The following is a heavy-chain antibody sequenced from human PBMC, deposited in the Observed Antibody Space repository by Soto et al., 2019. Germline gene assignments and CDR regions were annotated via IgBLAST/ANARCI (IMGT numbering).Heavy chain of an antibody. V-gene: IGHV4-31*03. D-gene: IGHD4-17*01. CDR2: IYDSATT. Sequence: QVQLQESGPGLVKPSQTLSLTCTVSGGSIRGTSYYWNWIRQHPEKGLEWIGFIYDSATTYYNPSFKNRVTISDDTSKNQFSLKLTSVTAADTAVYYCARDRGGDYRYYYGMDVWGQRTTVTVSS. J-gene: IGHJ6*02. CDR1: GGSIRGTSYY. CDR3: ARDRGGDYRYYYGMDV.